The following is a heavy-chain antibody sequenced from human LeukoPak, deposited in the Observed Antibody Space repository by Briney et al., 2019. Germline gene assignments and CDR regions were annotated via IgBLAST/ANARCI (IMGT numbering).Heavy chain of an antibody. CDR2: MNPNSGNT. CDR1: GYTFTSYD. CDR3: ARGGSQWLVPDY. J-gene: IGHJ4*02. D-gene: IGHD6-19*01. Sequence: HGASVKVSCKASGYTFTSYDINWGRQATGQGLEWMGWMNPNSGNTGYAQKFQGRVTMTRNTSISTVYMELSSLRSEDTAVYYCARGGSQWLVPDYWGQGTLVTVSS. V-gene: IGHV1-8*01.